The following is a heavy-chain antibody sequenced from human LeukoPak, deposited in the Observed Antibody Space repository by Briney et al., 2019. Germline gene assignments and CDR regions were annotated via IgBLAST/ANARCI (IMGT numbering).Heavy chain of an antibody. V-gene: IGHV3-53*01. CDR2: IYSGGST. CDR1: GFTVSSNY. D-gene: IGHD3-10*01. J-gene: IGHJ4*02. Sequence: GGSLRLSCAASGFTVSSNYMSWVHQAPGKGLEWVSVIYSGGSTYYADSVKGRFTISRDNSKNTLYLQMNSLRAEDTAVYYCSSMVRGVTYYFDYWGQGTLVTVSS. CDR3: SSMVRGVTYYFDY.